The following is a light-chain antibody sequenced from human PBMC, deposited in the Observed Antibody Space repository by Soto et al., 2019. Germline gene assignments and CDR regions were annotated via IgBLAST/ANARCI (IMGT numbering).Light chain of an antibody. CDR3: QQSSNWLQP. CDR1: QGIGAT. J-gene: IGKJ1*01. Sequence: VMWHSPATLSVSTREGAALSFRASQGIGATLAWYRHKPCQIPRLLIYDTSTRATGVPTRFSGSRSGAEFTLTIHSLQSEDVALYYCQQSSNWLQPSGEGTKV. CDR2: DTS. V-gene: IGKV3-15*01.